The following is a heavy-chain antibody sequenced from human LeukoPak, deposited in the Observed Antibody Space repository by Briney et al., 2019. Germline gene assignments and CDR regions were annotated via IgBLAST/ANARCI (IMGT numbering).Heavy chain of an antibody. J-gene: IGHJ3*01. CDR1: GYTFSSYA. CDR3: ARDVGCSSTSCHL. CDR2: IIPIFGTA. D-gene: IGHD2-2*01. Sequence: SVKVSCKASGYTFSSYAISWVRQAPGQGLEWMGGIIPIFGTANYAQKFQGRVTITADESTSTAYMELSSLRSEDTAVYYCARDVGCSSTSCHLWGQGTMVTVSS. V-gene: IGHV1-69*13.